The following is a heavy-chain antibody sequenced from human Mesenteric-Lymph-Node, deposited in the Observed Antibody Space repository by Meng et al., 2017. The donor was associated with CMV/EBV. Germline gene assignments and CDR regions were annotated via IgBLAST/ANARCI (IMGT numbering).Heavy chain of an antibody. V-gene: IGHV4-39*07. CDR1: GASISSYNYY. J-gene: IGHJ4*02. Sequence: TCTFSGASISSYNYYWDWIRQPPGKGLEWIGSIFYSGTTYYNPSYKSRITMSVDTSKNQFSLNLNSVTAADTAVYFCARDGTYSGLNWGQGTLVTVSS. CDR3: ARDGTYSGLN. D-gene: IGHD5-12*01. CDR2: IFYSGTT.